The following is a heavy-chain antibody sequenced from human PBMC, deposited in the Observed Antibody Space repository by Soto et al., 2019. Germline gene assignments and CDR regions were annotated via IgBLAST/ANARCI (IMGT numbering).Heavy chain of an antibody. CDR3: ARDLSFGEHGCMDV. V-gene: IGHV1-2*04. J-gene: IGHJ6*02. CDR1: GYTFTGYY. Sequence: ASVKVSCKASGYTFTGYYMHWVRQAPGQGLEWMGWINPNSGGTNYAQKFQGWVTMTRDTSISTAYMELSRLRSDDTAVYYCARDLSFGEHGCMDVWGQGTTVTVSS. CDR2: INPNSGGT. D-gene: IGHD3-16*01.